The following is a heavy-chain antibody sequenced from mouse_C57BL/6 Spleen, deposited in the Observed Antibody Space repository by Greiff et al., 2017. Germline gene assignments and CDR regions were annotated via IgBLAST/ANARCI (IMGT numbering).Heavy chain of an antibody. V-gene: IGHV1-26*01. CDR3: ARSSYGNYDAY. D-gene: IGHD2-10*01. CDR2: INPNNGGT. J-gene: IGHJ3*01. Sequence: VQLQQSGPELVKPGASVKISCKASGYTFTDYYMNWVKQSHGKSLEWIVDINPNNGGTSYNQKFKGKATLTVDKSSSTAYMELRSLTSEDSAVYYCARSSYGNYDAYWGQGTLVTVSA. CDR1: GYTFTDYY.